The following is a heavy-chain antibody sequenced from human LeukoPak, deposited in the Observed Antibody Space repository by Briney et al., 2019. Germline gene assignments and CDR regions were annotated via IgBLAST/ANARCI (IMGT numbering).Heavy chain of an antibody. J-gene: IGHJ4*02. CDR3: ARVPATGTQFDY. CDR1: RLTFNNYW. D-gene: IGHD6-13*01. Sequence: PGGSLRLSCTASRLTFNNYWMHLVRQAPGKGLVWVSRINIDGSSISYADSVKGRFTISRDNAKSTLYLQMNSLRAEDAALYYCARVPATGTQFDYWGQGTLVTVSS. V-gene: IGHV3-74*01. CDR2: INIDGSSI.